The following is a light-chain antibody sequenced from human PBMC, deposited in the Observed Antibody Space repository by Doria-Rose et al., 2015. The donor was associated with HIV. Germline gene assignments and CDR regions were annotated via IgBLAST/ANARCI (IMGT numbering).Light chain of an antibody. CDR1: QTVSTY. CDR2: AAS. J-gene: IGKJ1*01. V-gene: IGKV1-39*01. Sequence: DMRVTHSPSSLSASIGDRVTITCRASQTVSTYLNWFQQEPGKAPKLLIYAASRLQSGVPSRFSGSGSGTDFTLTISGLQPGDFATYYCQQTYSSPPWTFGQGTKVEMK. CDR3: QQTYSSPPWT.